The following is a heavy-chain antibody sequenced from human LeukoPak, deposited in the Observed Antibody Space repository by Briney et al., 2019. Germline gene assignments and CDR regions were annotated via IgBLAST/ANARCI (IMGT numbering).Heavy chain of an antibody. CDR1: GYTFTGYY. J-gene: IGHJ4*02. CDR2: IYPNSGAA. CDR3: GTLLSNGPFDY. V-gene: IGHV1-2*02. Sequence: ASVKVSCKASGYTFTGYYMHWVRQAPGQGLEWMGYIYPNSGAAKYAQKFQGRVTMTRDTSISTAYMELSGLRSDDTAVYYCGTLLSNGPFDYWGQGSLVTVSS.